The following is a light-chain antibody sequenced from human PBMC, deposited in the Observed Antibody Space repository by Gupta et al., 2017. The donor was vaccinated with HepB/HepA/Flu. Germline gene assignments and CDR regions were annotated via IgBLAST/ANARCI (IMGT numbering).Light chain of an antibody. V-gene: IGKV1-39*01. Sequence: DIQMTQSPSSLSASVRDRVTITCRASQDINTYLNWYQHKGGEAPRLLIYGASSMHSGVPSRFSGSGSGTYFTLTISRLQPEDFATYFCQQRDSSPRTFGQGTKVEIK. CDR2: GAS. CDR3: QQRDSSPRT. CDR1: QDINTY. J-gene: IGKJ1*01.